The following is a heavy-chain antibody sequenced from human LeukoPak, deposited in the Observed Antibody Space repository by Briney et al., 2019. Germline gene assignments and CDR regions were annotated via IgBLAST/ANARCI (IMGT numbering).Heavy chain of an antibody. CDR1: GGSFSGYY. CDR2: INHSGST. V-gene: IGHV4-34*01. CDR3: AHSLWFEGVRY. J-gene: IGHJ4*02. D-gene: IGHD3-10*01. Sequence: SETLSLTCAVYGGSFSGYYWSWIRQPPGKGLEWIGEINHSGSTNYNPSLKSRVTISVDTSKNQFSLKLSSVTAADTAVYYCAHSLWFEGVRYWGQGTLVTVSS.